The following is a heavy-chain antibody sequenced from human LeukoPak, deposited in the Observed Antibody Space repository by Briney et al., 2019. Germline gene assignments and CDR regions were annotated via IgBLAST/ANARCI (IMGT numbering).Heavy chain of an antibody. CDR2: IYSTGST. J-gene: IGHJ4*02. V-gene: IGHV4-4*07. D-gene: IGHD6-13*01. Sequence: PSETLSLTCTVSGGSISSYYWSWIRQPAGKGLEWIGRIYSTGSTNYNPTLKSRVTMSVDTSKNQFSLRLRSVTAADTAVYYCARQIASAGTAGFDFWGQGALVTVSS. CDR1: GGSISSYY. CDR3: ARQIASAGTAGFDF.